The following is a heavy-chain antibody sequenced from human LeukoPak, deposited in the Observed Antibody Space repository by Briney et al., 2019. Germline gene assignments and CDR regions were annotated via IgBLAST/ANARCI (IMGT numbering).Heavy chain of an antibody. CDR2: ISYSGST. CDR3: ARLYKGSGYYYFDY. J-gene: IGHJ4*02. Sequence: SETLSLTCTVSGGSISSYYWNWIRQPPGKGLEWIGYISYSGSTNYNPSLKSRVTISVDTSKNQFSLKLSSVTAADTAVYYCARLYKGSGYYYFDYWGQGTLVTVSS. CDR1: GGSISSYY. D-gene: IGHD3-10*01. V-gene: IGHV4-59*08.